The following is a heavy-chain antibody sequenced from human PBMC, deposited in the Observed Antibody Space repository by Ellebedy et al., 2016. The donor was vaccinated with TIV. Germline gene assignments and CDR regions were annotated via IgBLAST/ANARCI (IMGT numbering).Heavy chain of an antibody. J-gene: IGHJ4*02. CDR2: VNLDGSTT. CDR1: GFTFSSYW. D-gene: IGHD5-18*01. Sequence: PGGSLRLSCTASGFTFSSYWMHWVRQAPGKGLVWVSRVNLDGSTTNYADSVKGRFTISSDNAKSTLYLQMSSLKAEDTAVYYCTREGIRPLDYWGQGVLVTVSS. V-gene: IGHV3-74*01. CDR3: TREGIRPLDY.